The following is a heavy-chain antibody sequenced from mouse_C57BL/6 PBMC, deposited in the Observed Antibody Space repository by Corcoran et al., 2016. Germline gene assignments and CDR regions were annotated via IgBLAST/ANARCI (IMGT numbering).Heavy chain of an antibody. J-gene: IGHJ2*01. CDR2: INTYSGVP. D-gene: IGHD2-14*01. CDR3: ARWVLRDYFDY. V-gene: IGHV9-3*01. CDR1: GYTFTTYG. Sequence: QIQLVQSGPELKKPGETVKISCKASGYTFTTYGMSWVKQAPGKGLKWMGWINTYSGVPTYADDFKGRFAFSLETSASTAYSQINNLKNEDTATYFCARWVLRDYFDYWGQGTTLTVSS.